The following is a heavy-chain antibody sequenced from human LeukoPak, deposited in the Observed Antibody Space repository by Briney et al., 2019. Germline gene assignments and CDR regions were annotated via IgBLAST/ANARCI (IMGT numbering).Heavy chain of an antibody. CDR3: ARSKTRFDY. J-gene: IGHJ4*02. Sequence: ASVKVPCKVSGYTFTNYYMHWVRQAPGQGLEWMGIIDPSGGSTSYAQKFQGRATMTRDTSTSTVYMELSSLTSEDTAVYYCARSKTRFDYWGQGTLVTVSS. CDR2: IDPSGGST. V-gene: IGHV1-46*01. CDR1: GYTFTNYY.